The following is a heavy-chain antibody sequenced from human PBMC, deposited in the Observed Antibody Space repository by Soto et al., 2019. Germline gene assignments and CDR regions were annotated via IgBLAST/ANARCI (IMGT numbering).Heavy chain of an antibody. J-gene: IGHJ3*02. Sequence: EVQLVESGGVVVQPGGSLRLSCAASGFTFDDYTMHWVRQAPGKGLEWVSLISWDGGSTYYADSVKGRFTISRDNSKNSLYLQMNSLRTEDTALYYCAKFQAMIVVASDAFDIWGQGTMVTVSS. CDR1: GFTFDDYT. CDR2: ISWDGGST. CDR3: AKFQAMIVVASDAFDI. V-gene: IGHV3-43*01. D-gene: IGHD3-22*01.